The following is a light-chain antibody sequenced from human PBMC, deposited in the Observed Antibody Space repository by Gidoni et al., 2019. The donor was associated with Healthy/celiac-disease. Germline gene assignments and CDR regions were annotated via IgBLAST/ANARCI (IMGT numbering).Light chain of an antibody. CDR1: QDISNY. V-gene: IGKV1-33*01. Sequence: DIQMTQSPSSLSASVGDRVTITCQASQDISNYLNWYQQKPGKAPKLLIYDASNLETGVPSRFSGSGSGTDFTFTISSLQPEDIATYYCQQYDNLLMYTFGQGPKLEIK. CDR2: DAS. CDR3: QQYDNLLMYT. J-gene: IGKJ2*01.